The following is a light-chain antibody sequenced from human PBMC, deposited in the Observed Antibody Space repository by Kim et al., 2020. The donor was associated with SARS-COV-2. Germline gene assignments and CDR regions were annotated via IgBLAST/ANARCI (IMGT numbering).Light chain of an antibody. V-gene: IGKV4-1*01. CDR2: WAS. Sequence: RANINCRSSQSVLLKSNNKDYLAWYQQKPGQPPKLLIYWASTRESGVPDRFSGSGSGRDFTLSISGLQAEDVATYFCQQYFVTPQTFGQGTKLEI. CDR1: QSVLLKSNNKDY. J-gene: IGKJ1*01. CDR3: QQYFVTPQT.